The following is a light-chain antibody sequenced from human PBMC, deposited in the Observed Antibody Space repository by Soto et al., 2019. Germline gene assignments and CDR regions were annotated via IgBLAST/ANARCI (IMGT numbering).Light chain of an antibody. CDR3: QQRSNWLWT. CDR2: DAS. Sequence: EIVLTQSPGTLSLSPGERATLSCRASQSVSTRSLAWYQQKPGQAPRLLIYDASNRATGIPARFSGSGSGTDFTLTISSLEPEDFAVYYCQQRSNWLWTFGQGTKVDIK. V-gene: IGKV3-11*01. J-gene: IGKJ1*01. CDR1: QSVSTRS.